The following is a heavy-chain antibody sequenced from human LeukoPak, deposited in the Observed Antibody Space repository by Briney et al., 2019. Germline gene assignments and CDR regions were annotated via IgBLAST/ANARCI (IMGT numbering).Heavy chain of an antibody. D-gene: IGHD6-13*01. CDR2: IYYSGST. V-gene: IGHV4-59*01. CDR3: AREPDSSSWDYFDY. Sequence: PSEPLSLTCTVSGGSISCYYWSWIRKPPGEGLEWIGHIYYSGSTNYNPSLKSRVTISVDTSKNQFSLKVSSVTAADTAVYFCAREPDSSSWDYFDYWGQGTLVTVSS. J-gene: IGHJ4*02. CDR1: GGSISCYY.